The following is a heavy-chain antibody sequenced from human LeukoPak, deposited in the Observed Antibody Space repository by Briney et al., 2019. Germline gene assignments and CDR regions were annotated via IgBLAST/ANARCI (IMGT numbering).Heavy chain of an antibody. CDR3: ARAWYYDSSGYYDY. D-gene: IGHD3-22*01. V-gene: IGHV3-48*03. Sequence: SGGSLRLSCAASGFTFSSHEMNWVRQAPGKGLEWVSYISSSGSTIYYADSVKGRFTISRDNAKNSLYLQMNSLRAGDTAVYYCARAWYYDSSGYYDYWGQGTLVTVSS. CDR1: GFTFSSHE. J-gene: IGHJ4*02. CDR2: ISSSGSTI.